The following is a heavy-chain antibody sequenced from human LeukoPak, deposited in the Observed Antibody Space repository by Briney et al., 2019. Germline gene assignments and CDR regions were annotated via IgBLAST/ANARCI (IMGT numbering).Heavy chain of an antibody. D-gene: IGHD6-19*01. J-gene: IGHJ4*02. CDR3: ARDHIAVAGTGPYFDY. CDR2: ISAYNGNT. CDR1: GYTFTSYG. Sequence: ASVKVACKASGYTFTSYGISWVRQAPGQGLEWMGWISAYNGNTNYAQKLQGRVTMTTDTSTSTAYMELRSLRSDDTAVYYCARDHIAVAGTGPYFDYWGQGTLVTVSS. V-gene: IGHV1-18*01.